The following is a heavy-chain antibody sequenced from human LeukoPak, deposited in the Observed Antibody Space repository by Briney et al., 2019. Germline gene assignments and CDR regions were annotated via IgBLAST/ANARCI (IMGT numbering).Heavy chain of an antibody. CDR2: INSDGSST. CDR1: GFTFSSYW. Sequence: PGGSLRLSCAASGFTFSSYWMHWVRQPPGKGLVWVSRINSDGSSTSYADSVKGRFTISRDNAKNTLYLQMNSLRGEDTAVYYCARDAAMGAARNWFDPWGQGTLVTVSS. V-gene: IGHV3-74*01. D-gene: IGHD6-6*01. CDR3: ARDAAMGAARNWFDP. J-gene: IGHJ5*02.